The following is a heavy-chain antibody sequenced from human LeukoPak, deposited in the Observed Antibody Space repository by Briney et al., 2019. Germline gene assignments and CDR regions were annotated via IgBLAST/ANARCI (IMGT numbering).Heavy chain of an antibody. D-gene: IGHD6-6*01. Sequence: GGSLRLSCAASGFTFSSYAMHWVRQAPGKGLEWVAVISHDGSNKYYADSVKGRFTISRDNSKNTLYLQMNSLRAEDTAVYYCARRPLYYYYYGMDVWGQGTTVTVSS. V-gene: IGHV3-30-3*01. CDR2: ISHDGSNK. J-gene: IGHJ6*02. CDR3: ARRPLYYYYYGMDV. CDR1: GFTFSSYA.